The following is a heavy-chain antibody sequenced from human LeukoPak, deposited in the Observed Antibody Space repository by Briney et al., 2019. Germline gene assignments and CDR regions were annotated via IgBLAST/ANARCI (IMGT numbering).Heavy chain of an antibody. D-gene: IGHD6-19*01. J-gene: IGHJ1*01. V-gene: IGHV3-11*06. Sequence: GGSLRLSCAASGFTFSDYYMSWIRQAPGKGLEWVSYIRSSSSYTNYADSVKGRFTISRDNAKNSLYLQMNSLRAEDTAVYYCSSGWYEGYFQHWGQGTLVTVSS. CDR3: SSGWYEGYFQH. CDR2: IRSSSSYT. CDR1: GFTFSDYY.